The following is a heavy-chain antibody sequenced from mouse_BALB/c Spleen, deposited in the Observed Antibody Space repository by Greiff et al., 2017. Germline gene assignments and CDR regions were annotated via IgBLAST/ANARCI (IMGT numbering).Heavy chain of an antibody. CDR1: GYSFTSYY. Sequence: VQLQQSGPELMKPGASVKISCKASGYSFTSYYMHWVKQSHGKSLEWIGYIDHFNGGTSYNQKFKGKATLTVDKSSSTAYMHLSSLTSEDSAVYYCARKVEYFDVWGAGTTVTVSS. CDR2: IDHFNGGT. J-gene: IGHJ1*01. V-gene: IGHV1S135*01. CDR3: ARKVEYFDV.